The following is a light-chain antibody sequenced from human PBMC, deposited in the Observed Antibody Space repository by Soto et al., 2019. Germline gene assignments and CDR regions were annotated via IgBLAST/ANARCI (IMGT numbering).Light chain of an antibody. Sequence: QSALTQPPSASGTPGQRVTISCSGSSSNIGSDFVYSYQQHPGTAPKLLIYHNYQRPSGVPDRFSGSKSGTSGSLAISDLRSEDEADYYCSAWDDSLSAYVFGAGTKLTVL. J-gene: IGLJ1*01. CDR1: SSNIGSDF. CDR3: SAWDDSLSAYV. V-gene: IGLV1-47*01. CDR2: HNY.